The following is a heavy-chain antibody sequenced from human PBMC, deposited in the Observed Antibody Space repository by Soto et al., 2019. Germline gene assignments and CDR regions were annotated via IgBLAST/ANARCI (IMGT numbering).Heavy chain of an antibody. CDR1: GITFSNAW. CDR3: TTGSSSWSQGGFDP. J-gene: IGHJ5*02. V-gene: IGHV3-15*01. D-gene: IGHD6-13*01. CDR2: IKSKTDGGTT. Sequence: GGSLRLSCAASGITFSNAWMSWVRQAPGKGLEWVGRIKSKTDGGTTDYAAPVKGRFTISRDDSKNTLYLQMNSLKTEDTAVYYCTTGSSSWSQGGFDPWGQGTLVTAPQ.